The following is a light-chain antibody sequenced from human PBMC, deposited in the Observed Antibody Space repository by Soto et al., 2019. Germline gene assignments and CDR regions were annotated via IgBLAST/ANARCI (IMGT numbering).Light chain of an antibody. CDR1: QSVSSN. Sequence: EIWMTQSPATLSLSPGEIATLSCRASQSVSSNLAWYQQKPGQAPRLLVYDASTRATAIPARFSGSGSGTDFTLTISSLQPEDFATYYCQQSYNTPLTFGGGTKVDIK. V-gene: IGKV3-15*01. CDR2: DAS. CDR3: QQSYNTPLT. J-gene: IGKJ4*01.